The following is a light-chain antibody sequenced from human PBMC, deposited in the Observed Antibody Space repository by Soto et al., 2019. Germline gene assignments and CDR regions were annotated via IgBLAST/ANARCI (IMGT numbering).Light chain of an antibody. CDR1: QSVSSS. V-gene: IGKV3-11*01. J-gene: IGKJ2*01. CDR3: QQRSNWPRT. Sequence: EIVLTQSPATLSLSPGERATLSCRASQSVSSSLAWFQHKPGQAPRLLIYDASNRATGIPARFSGSGSGTDFTLTISSLEPEDFAVYYCQQRSNWPRTFGQGPSWRSN. CDR2: DAS.